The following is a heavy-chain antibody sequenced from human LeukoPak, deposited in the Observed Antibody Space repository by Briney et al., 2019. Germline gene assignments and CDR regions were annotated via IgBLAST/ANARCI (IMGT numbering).Heavy chain of an antibody. CDR3: ARADGDFDY. CDR2: INPGDGGT. D-gene: IGHD3-10*01. Sequence: ASVKVSCKASGYTFTSHYVHWVRQAPGQGLEWMGIINPGDGGTKYARNYQGRVTMTRDTSTSTVHMELTSLRSEDTAVYYCARADGDFDYWGQGTLVTVSS. CDR1: GYTFTSHY. J-gene: IGHJ4*02. V-gene: IGHV1-46*01.